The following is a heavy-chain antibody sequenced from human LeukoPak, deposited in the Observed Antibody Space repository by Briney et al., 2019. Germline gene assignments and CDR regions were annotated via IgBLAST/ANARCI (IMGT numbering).Heavy chain of an antibody. J-gene: IGHJ5*02. D-gene: IGHD6-6*01. CDR1: GYSFTSYW. CDR3: ARISSSSVSSWFDP. V-gene: IGHV5-51*01. Sequence: GESLQISCKGSGYSFTSYWIGWVRQLPGKGLEWMGIIYPGDSDTRYSPSFKGQLSISADKSTNTPYLQWINLQTSDTPMYYCARISSSSVSSWFDPWGQGTLVTVSS. CDR2: IYPGDSDT.